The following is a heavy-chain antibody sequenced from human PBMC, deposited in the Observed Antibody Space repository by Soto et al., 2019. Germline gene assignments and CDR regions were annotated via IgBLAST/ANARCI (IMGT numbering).Heavy chain of an antibody. CDR2: IRSKANSYAT. V-gene: IGHV3-73*01. D-gene: IGHD6-19*01. CDR3: TSQSAQWLIWFDP. J-gene: IGHJ5*02. Sequence: GGSLRLSCAASGFTFSGSAMHWVRQASGKGLEWVGRIRSKANSYATAYAASVKGRFTISRDDSKNTAYLQMNSLKTEDTAVYFCTSQSAQWLIWFDPWGQGTLVTVSS. CDR1: GFTFSGSA.